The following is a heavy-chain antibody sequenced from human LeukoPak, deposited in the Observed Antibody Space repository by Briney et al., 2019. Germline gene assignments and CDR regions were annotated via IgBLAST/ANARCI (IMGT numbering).Heavy chain of an antibody. CDR3: ARRAYWGGDCYSGYFDY. J-gene: IGHJ4*02. CDR1: GFTVSSNY. Sequence: PGGSLRLSCAASGFTVSSNYMSWVRQAPGKGLEWVSVIYSGGSTYYADSVKGRFTISRDNSKNTLYLQMNSLRAEDTAVYYCARRAYWGGDCYSGYFDYWGQGTLVTVSS. CDR2: IYSGGST. D-gene: IGHD2-21*01. V-gene: IGHV3-66*02.